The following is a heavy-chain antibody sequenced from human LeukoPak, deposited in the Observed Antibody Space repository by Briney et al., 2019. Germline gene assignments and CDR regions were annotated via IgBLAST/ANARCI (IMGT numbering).Heavy chain of an antibody. Sequence: SETLSLTCTVSGGSISSYYWSWIRQPPGKGLEWLGYIYYSGSTNYNPSLKSRVTISVDTSKNQFSLKLSSVTAADTAVYYCARGGYYYGSGSYSGFGYWGQGTLVTVSS. V-gene: IGHV4-59*01. CDR3: ARGGYYYGSGSYSGFGY. D-gene: IGHD3-10*01. CDR2: IYYSGST. J-gene: IGHJ4*02. CDR1: GGSISSYY.